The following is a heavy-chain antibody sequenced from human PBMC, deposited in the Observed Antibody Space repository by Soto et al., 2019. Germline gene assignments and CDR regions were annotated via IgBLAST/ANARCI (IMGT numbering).Heavy chain of an antibody. CDR1: GGTFSSYG. J-gene: IGHJ4*02. D-gene: IGHD2-15*01. V-gene: IGHV1-69*06. Sequence: QVQLVQSGAEVKKPGSSVKVSCKASGGTFSSYGISWVRQAPGQGLEWMGGSIPFFGTIDYEQRFQGRVTITADTSTTTAYMELSGLTSEDTAVYYCAREYSRKYDYWGQGTLVTVSS. CDR2: SIPFFGTI. CDR3: AREYSRKYDY.